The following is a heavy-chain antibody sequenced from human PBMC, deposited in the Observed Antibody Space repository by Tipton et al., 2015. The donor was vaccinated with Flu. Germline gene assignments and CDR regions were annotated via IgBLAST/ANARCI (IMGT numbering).Heavy chain of an antibody. D-gene: IGHD3/OR15-3a*01. CDR3: ARPGLGGKLHAFDI. J-gene: IGHJ3*02. CDR1: GYMFTTYW. Sequence: QSGPEVKKPGESLKISCQGSGYMFTTYWIGWVRQMPGKRLEWMGIIYPGDSYTTYSPSFQGQVTISVDKSISAAYLQWSSLKASDTAIYYCARPGLGGKLHAFDIWGQGTMVTVSA. CDR2: IYPGDSYT. V-gene: IGHV5-51*01.